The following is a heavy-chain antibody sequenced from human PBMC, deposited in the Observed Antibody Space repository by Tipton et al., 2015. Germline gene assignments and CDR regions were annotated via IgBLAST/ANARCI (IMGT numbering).Heavy chain of an antibody. D-gene: IGHD3-3*01. V-gene: IGHV5-51*01. Sequence: QLVQSGAEVRKPGESLKISCKASGYSFTNYWIGWVRQMPGKGLEWMGVIYPGDSDTRYSPSFQGHVTISADKFISTAYLQWSSLKASDTAIYYCVRSSESWSHPEYWGQGTLVTVSS. J-gene: IGHJ4*02. CDR3: VRSSESWSHPEY. CDR1: GYSFTNYW. CDR2: IYPGDSDT.